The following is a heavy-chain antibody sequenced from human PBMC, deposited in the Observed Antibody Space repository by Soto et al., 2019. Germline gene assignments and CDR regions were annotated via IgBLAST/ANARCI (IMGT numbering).Heavy chain of an antibody. CDR2: ISYDGSNK. Sequence: QVQLVESGGGVVQPGRSLRLSCAASGFTFSSYGMHWVRQAPGKGLEWVAVISYDGSNKYYADSVKGRFTISRDNSKNTLYLQMNSLRAEDTAVYYCAKSEVDYGGPFDYWGQGTLVTVSS. D-gene: IGHD4-17*01. CDR3: AKSEVDYGGPFDY. J-gene: IGHJ4*02. V-gene: IGHV3-30*18. CDR1: GFTFSSYG.